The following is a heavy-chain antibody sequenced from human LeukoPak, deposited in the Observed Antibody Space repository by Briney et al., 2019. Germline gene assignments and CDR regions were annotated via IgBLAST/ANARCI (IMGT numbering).Heavy chain of an antibody. CDR3: AKEVHTVVVPAATQIDF. CDR1: GFTFSSYA. V-gene: IGHV3-43*02. J-gene: IGHJ4*02. Sequence: GGSLRLSCAASGFTFSSYAMSWVRQAPGKGLEWVSRISWDGDSTNYADSAKGRFTISRDNGKNSLYLQMTSLTTEDTAFYFRAKEVHTVVVPAATQIDFRGQGTLVIVSS. D-gene: IGHD2-2*01. CDR2: ISWDGDST.